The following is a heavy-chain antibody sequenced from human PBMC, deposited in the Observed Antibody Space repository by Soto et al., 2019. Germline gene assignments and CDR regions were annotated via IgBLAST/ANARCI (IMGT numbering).Heavy chain of an antibody. CDR3: AKSTGGRANGMGV. CDR1: GFSFDDYA. V-gene: IGHV3-9*01. CDR2: ISWNSGTI. J-gene: IGHJ6*02. Sequence: EVQVVESGGGLVQPGRSLRLSCAASGFSFDDYAMHWVRQAPGKGLEWVSGISWNSGTIGYADSVKGRFTISIDNAKNCLYRQMDRLRAEDTALYYCAKSTGGRANGMGVWGRGTTVTVSS. D-gene: IGHD2-8*02.